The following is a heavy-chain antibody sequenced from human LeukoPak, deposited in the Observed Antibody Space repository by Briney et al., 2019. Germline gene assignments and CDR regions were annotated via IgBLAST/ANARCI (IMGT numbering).Heavy chain of an antibody. CDR2: INHSGST. CDR3: ARVMVTTSNGWYFDL. V-gene: IGHV4-34*01. J-gene: IGHJ2*01. CDR1: GGSFSGYY. Sequence: PSETLSLTCAVYGGSFSGYYWSWIRQPPGKGLEWIGEINHSGSTNYNPSLKSRVTISVDTSKNQFSLKLSSVTAAGTAVYYCARVMVTTSNGWYFDLWGRGTLVTVSS. D-gene: IGHD4-17*01.